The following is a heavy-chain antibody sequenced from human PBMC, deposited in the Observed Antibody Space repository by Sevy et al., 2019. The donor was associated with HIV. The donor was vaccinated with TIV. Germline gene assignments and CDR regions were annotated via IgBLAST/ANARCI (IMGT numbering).Heavy chain of an antibody. Sequence: GGSLRLSCAASGFSFSSYAMSWVRQAPGMGLEWVSGISGSGGSTYYADSVKGRFTISRDNSKNTLYLQMNSLRAEDTALYYCAKDIDSSGYYYFDYWGQRTLVTVSS. CDR3: AKDIDSSGYYYFDY. J-gene: IGHJ4*02. D-gene: IGHD6-19*01. CDR2: ISGSGGST. CDR1: GFSFSSYA. V-gene: IGHV3-23*01.